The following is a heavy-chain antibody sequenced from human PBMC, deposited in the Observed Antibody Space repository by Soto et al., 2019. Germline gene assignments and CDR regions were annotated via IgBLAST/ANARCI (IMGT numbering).Heavy chain of an antibody. Sequence: ASVKVSCKASGHSITSHYMHWVRQAPGQGLEWMGTIDPTGGRTNYAQKFQGRVTMTRDTSTSTVYMELSSLTSEDTAVYYCARQIGGGSFNSYYYYYGMDVWGQGTTVTVSS. CDR3: ARQIGGGSFNSYYYYYGMDV. J-gene: IGHJ6*02. CDR2: IDPTGGRT. CDR1: GHSITSHY. D-gene: IGHD2-15*01. V-gene: IGHV1-46*01.